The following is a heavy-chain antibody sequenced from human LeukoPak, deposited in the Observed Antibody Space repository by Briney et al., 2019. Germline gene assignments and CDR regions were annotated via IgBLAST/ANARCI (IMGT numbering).Heavy chain of an antibody. CDR1: GFTFSSYG. V-gene: IGHV3-33*01. CDR3: ARDSSGLNWFDP. CDR2: IWYDGSNK. J-gene: IGHJ5*02. D-gene: IGHD3-22*01. Sequence: PGRSLRLSCAASGFTFSSYGMHWVRQAPGKGLEWVAVIWYDGSNKYYADSVKGRFTISRDNSKNTLYLQMNSLRAEDTAVYYCARDSSGLNWFDPWGQGTLVTGSS.